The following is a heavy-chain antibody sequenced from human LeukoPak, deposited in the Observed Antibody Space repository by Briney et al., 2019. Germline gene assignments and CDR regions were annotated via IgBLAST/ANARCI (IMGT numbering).Heavy chain of an antibody. D-gene: IGHD3-10*01. CDR1: GGSISSSSYY. Sequence: SSETLSLTCTVSGGSISSSSYYWGWIRQPPGKGLEWIGSIYYSGSTYYNPSLKSRVTISVDTSKNQFSLKLSSVTAADTAVYYCARVLYYYGSGSYYNDGMDVWGQGTTVTVSS. J-gene: IGHJ6*02. CDR2: IYYSGST. V-gene: IGHV4-39*07. CDR3: ARVLYYYGSGSYYNDGMDV.